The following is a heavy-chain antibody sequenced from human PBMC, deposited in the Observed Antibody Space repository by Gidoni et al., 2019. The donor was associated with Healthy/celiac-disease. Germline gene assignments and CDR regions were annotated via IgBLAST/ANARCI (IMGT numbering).Heavy chain of an antibody. D-gene: IGHD6-13*01. CDR2: ISGSGGST. V-gene: IGHV3-23*01. Sequence: EVQLLESGGGLVHPGGSLRLFCYAPGFTFSSYAMSWVRQAPGKGLEWVSAISGSGGSTYYADSVKGRFTISRDNSKNTLYLQMNSLRAEDTAVYYCAKGVGYSSSRSLDYWGQGTLVTVSS. J-gene: IGHJ4*02. CDR3: AKGVGYSSSRSLDY. CDR1: GFTFSSYA.